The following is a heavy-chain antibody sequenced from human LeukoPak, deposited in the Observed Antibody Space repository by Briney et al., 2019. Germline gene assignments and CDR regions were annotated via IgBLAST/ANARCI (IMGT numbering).Heavy chain of an antibody. J-gene: IGHJ4*02. Sequence: SQTLSLTCTVSGGSISSGDYYWSWIRQPPGKGLEWIGSFYYSGSTYYNPSLKSRVTISADTSKNQFSLKLSSVTAADTAVYYCARLWRAAIDYGGQGILVTVSS. CDR2: FYYSGST. CDR1: GGSISSGDYY. D-gene: IGHD2-15*01. V-gene: IGHV4-39*01. CDR3: ARLWRAAIDY.